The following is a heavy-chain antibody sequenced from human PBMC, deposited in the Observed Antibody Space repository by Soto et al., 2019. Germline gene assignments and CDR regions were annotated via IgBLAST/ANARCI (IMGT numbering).Heavy chain of an antibody. CDR3: AADSYYYGSGSYYYPAFDI. Sequence: SVKVSCKASGYTFTGYYMHWVRQAPGQGLEWIGWIVVGSGNTNYAQKFQERVTITRDMSTSTAYMELSSLRSEDTAVYYCAADSYYYGSGSYYYPAFDIWGQGTMVTVSS. V-gene: IGHV1-58*02. CDR1: GYTFTGYY. J-gene: IGHJ3*02. CDR2: IVVGSGNT. D-gene: IGHD3-10*01.